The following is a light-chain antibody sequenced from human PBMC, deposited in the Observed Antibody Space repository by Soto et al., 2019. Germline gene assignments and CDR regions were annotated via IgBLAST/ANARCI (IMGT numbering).Light chain of an antibody. J-gene: IGKJ4*01. CDR3: QQSYSTPLT. CDR1: QSIRTY. V-gene: IGKV1-39*01. Sequence: DIQMTQSPSSLSASVGDRVTITCRASQSIRTYLNWYQQKPGKAPKLIIYSASNLESGVPSRFSGSGSETDFTLTISGLQPEDFAGYYCQQSYSTPLTLGGGTKVDIK. CDR2: SAS.